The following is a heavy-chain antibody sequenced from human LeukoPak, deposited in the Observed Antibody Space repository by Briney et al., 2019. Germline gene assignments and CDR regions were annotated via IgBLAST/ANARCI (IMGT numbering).Heavy chain of an antibody. CDR1: GGSISSGSYY. J-gene: IGHJ4*02. CDR2: IYTSGST. Sequence: TSQTLSLTCTVSGGSISSGSYYWSWIRQPAGKRLEWIGRIYTSGSTNYNPSLKSRVTISVDTSKNQFSLKLSSVTAADTAVYYCAREGYSYGYFVDYWGQGTLVTVSS. V-gene: IGHV4-61*02. D-gene: IGHD5-18*01. CDR3: AREGYSYGYFVDY.